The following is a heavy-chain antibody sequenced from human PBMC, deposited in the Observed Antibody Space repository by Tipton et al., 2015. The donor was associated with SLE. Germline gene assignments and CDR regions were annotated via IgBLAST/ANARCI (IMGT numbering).Heavy chain of an antibody. CDR1: GFSFSTYG. Sequence: RSLRLSCAASGFSFSTYGMHWVRQAPGKGLEWVAVIWSDGSIKYYIDSVKGRFTISKDNSNNTLYLQMNSLRAEDTAVYYCARGTIFGVVVVDHYYMDVWGKGTTVIVS. V-gene: IGHV3-33*01. CDR3: ARGTIFGVVVVDHYYMDV. CDR2: IWSDGSIK. D-gene: IGHD3-3*01. J-gene: IGHJ6*03.